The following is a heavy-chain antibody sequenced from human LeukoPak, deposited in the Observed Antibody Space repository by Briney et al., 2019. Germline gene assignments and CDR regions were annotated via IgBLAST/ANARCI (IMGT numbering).Heavy chain of an antibody. CDR3: AKDRPNYYGSNGHYYRRDGDY. V-gene: IGHV3-23*01. D-gene: IGHD3-22*01. CDR2: IPSSGDGT. CDR1: GFTFSIYA. Sequence: PGGSLRLSCAASGFTFSIYAMSWVRQAPGKGLQWVSSIPSSGDGTYYADSVKGRFTISRDNSENMLYLQMNSLRVEDTAVYFCAKDRPNYYGSNGHYYRRDGDYWGQGTLVTVSS. J-gene: IGHJ4*02.